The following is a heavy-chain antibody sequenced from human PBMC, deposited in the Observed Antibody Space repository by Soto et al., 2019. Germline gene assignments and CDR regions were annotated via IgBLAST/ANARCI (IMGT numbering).Heavy chain of an antibody. CDR1: GHSFTSYW. D-gene: IGHD5-12*01. CDR3: ARQGGYSGYDYGLDY. CDR2: IDPSDSYT. Sequence: GESLKISCKGSGHSFTSYWIGWVRQMPGKGLEWMGRIDPSDSYTNYSPSFQGHVTISADKSISTAYLQWSSLKASDTAMYYCARQGGYSGYDYGLDYWGQGTLVTVSS. V-gene: IGHV5-10-1*01. J-gene: IGHJ4*02.